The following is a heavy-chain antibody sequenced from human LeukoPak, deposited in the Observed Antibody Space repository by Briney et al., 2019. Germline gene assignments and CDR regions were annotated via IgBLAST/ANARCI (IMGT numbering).Heavy chain of an antibody. CDR3: ARHGGSGSYSSGYFDY. D-gene: IGHD3-10*01. J-gene: IGHJ4*02. CDR1: GFSFTTYW. Sequence: GESLKISCKGSGFSFTTYWIGWVHQMPGKGLEWMGIIYPTDSDTRYSPSFQGQVTISADKSINTAYLQWSNPKASDTAIYYCARHGGSGSYSSGYFDYWGQGTLVTVSS. V-gene: IGHV5-51*07. CDR2: IYPTDSDT.